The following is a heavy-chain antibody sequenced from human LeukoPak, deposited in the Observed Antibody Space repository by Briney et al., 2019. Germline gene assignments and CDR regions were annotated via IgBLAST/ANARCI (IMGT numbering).Heavy chain of an antibody. CDR3: ARVGSGGAWFDF. V-gene: IGHV4-61*05. Sequence: SETLSLTCTVSGDSISTSNSYWGWIRQPPGKGLEWIGYIFFSGTTNYNPSLKSRVTISVDTSKNQFSLKMTSVTAADTAVYFCARVGSGGAWFDFWGQGTLVTVSS. CDR2: IFFSGTT. J-gene: IGHJ4*02. D-gene: IGHD6-19*01. CDR1: GDSISTSNSY.